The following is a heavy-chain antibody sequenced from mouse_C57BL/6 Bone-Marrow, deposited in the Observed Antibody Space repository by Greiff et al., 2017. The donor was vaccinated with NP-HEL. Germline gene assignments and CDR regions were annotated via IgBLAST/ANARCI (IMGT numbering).Heavy chain of an antibody. CDR1: GYAFTNYL. CDR2: INPGSGGT. J-gene: IGHJ3*01. D-gene: IGHD1-1*01. CDR3: ARSEDLYGAWFAY. V-gene: IGHV1-54*01. Sequence: VQLQQSGAELVRPGTSVKVSCKASGYAFTNYLIEWVKQRPGQGLEWIGVINPGSGGTNYNEQFKGKATLTADKSSSTAYMQLSSLTSEDSAVYFCARSEDLYGAWFAYWGQGTLVTVSA.